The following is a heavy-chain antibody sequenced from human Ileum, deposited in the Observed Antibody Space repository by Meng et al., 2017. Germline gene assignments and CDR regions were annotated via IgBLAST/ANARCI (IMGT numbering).Heavy chain of an antibody. Sequence: QVQLQERGPGLVRPPGTLSLPCAVSSGSISSNTYWSWVRQPPGKGLEWIGQISHSGSAYYNPSLKSRVTMSVDKSKSQFSLMLTSVTAADTAIYYCARHGGYSQDFWGQGTLVTVSS. CDR1: SGSISSNTY. D-gene: IGHD4-23*01. CDR3: ARHGGYSQDF. J-gene: IGHJ4*02. V-gene: IGHV4-4*03. CDR2: ISHSGSA.